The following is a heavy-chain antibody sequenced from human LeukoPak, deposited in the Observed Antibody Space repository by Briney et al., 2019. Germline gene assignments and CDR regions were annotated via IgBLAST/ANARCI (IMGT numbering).Heavy chain of an antibody. J-gene: IGHJ4*02. CDR1: GFTFSSYA. CDR3: AKVTDPHGYSYILTDFDY. V-gene: IGHV3-23*01. D-gene: IGHD5-18*01. CDR2: ISGSGGST. Sequence: GGSPRLSCAASGFTFSSYAMSWVRQAPGKGLEWVSAISGSGGSTYYADSVKGRFTISRDNSKNTLYLQMNSLRAEDTAVYYCAKVTDPHGYSYILTDFDYWGQGTLVTVSS.